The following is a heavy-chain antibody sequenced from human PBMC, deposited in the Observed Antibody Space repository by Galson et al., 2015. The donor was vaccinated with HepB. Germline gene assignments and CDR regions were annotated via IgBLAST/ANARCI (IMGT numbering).Heavy chain of an antibody. CDR1: GLTFSGYW. CDR2: INSDGSSR. CDR3: ARHSGTYLHY. V-gene: IGHV3-74*01. D-gene: IGHD1-26*01. Sequence: SLRLSCAASGLTFSGYWMHWVRQAPGKGLVWVARINSDGSSRYYADSVRGRFTISRDNARNTLFLQMDSLRAEDTALFYCARHSGTYLHYWGQGTLVTVSS. J-gene: IGHJ4*02.